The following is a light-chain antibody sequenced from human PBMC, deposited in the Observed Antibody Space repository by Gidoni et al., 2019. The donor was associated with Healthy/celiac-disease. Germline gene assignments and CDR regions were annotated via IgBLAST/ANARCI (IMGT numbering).Light chain of an antibody. CDR1: QSVSSN. V-gene: IGKV3-15*01. J-gene: IGKJ2*01. CDR2: GAS. Sequence: EIVMTQSPATLSVSTAERATLSCRASQSVSSNLAWYQQKPGQAPRLLIYGASTRATGIPARLSGSGSGTECTLTISRLQSEDFAVYYCQQYNNWPPNTFGQGTKLEIK. CDR3: QQYNNWPPNT.